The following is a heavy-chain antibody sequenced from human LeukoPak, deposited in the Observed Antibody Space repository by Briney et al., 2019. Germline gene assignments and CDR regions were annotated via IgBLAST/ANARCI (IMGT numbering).Heavy chain of an antibody. CDR2: ISAYNGNT. J-gene: IGHJ4*02. CDR1: GYTFTSYG. D-gene: IGHD3-22*01. CDR3: ARSGQGYYYDSSGYYPLDY. V-gene: IGHV1-18*01. Sequence: ASVKVSCKASGYTFTSYGISWVRQAPGQGLEWMGWISAYNGNTNYAQKLQGRVTMTTDTSTSTAYMELRSLRSDDTAVYYCARSGQGYYYDSSGYYPLDYWGQGTLVTVSS.